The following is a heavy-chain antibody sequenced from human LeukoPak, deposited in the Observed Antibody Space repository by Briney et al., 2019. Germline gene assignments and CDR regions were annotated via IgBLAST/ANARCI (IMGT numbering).Heavy chain of an antibody. CDR2: ISAYNGNT. J-gene: IGHJ4*02. CDR3: TRDSLVAGTLADY. Sequence: ASVKVSCKASGYTFTIYGISWVRQAPGQGLEWMGWISAYNGNTNYAQNLQDRVTMTTDTSTSTAYMELRSLTSDDTAVYYCTRDSLVAGTLADYWGQGTLDTVSS. V-gene: IGHV1-18*01. CDR1: GYTFTIYG. D-gene: IGHD6-19*01.